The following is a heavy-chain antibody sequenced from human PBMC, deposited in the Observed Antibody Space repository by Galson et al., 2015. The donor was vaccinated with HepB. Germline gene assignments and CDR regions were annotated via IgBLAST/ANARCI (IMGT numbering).Heavy chain of an antibody. CDR2: IIPILGIA. V-gene: IGHV1-69*02. Sequence: SVKVSCKASGGTFSRYTISWVRQAPGQGLEWMGRIIPILGIANYAQKFQGRVTITADKSTSTAYMELSSLRSEDTAVYYCARGNRTTPYAFDIWGQGTMVTVSS. CDR3: ARGNRTTPYAFDI. CDR1: GGTFSRYT. J-gene: IGHJ3*02. D-gene: IGHD1-7*01.